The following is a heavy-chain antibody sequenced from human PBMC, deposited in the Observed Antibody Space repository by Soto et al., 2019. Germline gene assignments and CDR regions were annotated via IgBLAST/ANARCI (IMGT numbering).Heavy chain of an antibody. CDR3: ARDTYANDFGDHVVLRGAFDI. J-gene: IGHJ3*02. V-gene: IGHV3-48*01. CDR2: ISSSSSTT. Sequence: EVQLVESGGGLVQPGGSLRLSCAASGFTFSIYSMNWVRQAPGKGLEWVSYISSSSSTTYYAGSVKGRFTISRDHVKNXLXLXTNSLRVEDTAVYYCARDTYANDFGDHVVLRGAFDIWGQGTVVTVSS. D-gene: IGHD4-17*01. CDR1: GFTFSIYS.